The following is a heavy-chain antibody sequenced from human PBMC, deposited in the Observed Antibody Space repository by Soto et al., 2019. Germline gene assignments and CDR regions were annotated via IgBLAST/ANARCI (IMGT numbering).Heavy chain of an antibody. Sequence: QVQLVDSGGGVVQPGRSLRLSCAASGFTFSSYAMHWVRQAPGKGLEWVAVISYDETDKYCADSVKGRFTISRDNSKNTLYLQMSSLRPEDTAVYYCARDRLYDSNTYYYKYGMDVWGQGTTVTVSS. CDR3: ARDRLYDSNTYYYKYGMDV. CDR2: ISYDETDK. D-gene: IGHD3-22*01. J-gene: IGHJ6*02. V-gene: IGHV3-30-3*01. CDR1: GFTFSSYA.